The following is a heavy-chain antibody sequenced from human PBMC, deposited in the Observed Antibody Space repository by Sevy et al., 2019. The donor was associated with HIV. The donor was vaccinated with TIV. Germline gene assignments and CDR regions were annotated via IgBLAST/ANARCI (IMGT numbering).Heavy chain of an antibody. D-gene: IGHD2-21*02. J-gene: IGHJ6*03. CDR1: GGSISSYY. CDR2: IYYCGST. CDR3: AREATLETADYYYYYYYMDV. Sequence: SETLSLTCTVSGGSISSYYWSWIRQPPGKGLEWIGYIYYCGSTNYNPSLKSRVTISVDTSKNQFSLKLSSVTAADTAADYCAREATLETADYYYYYYYMDVWGQGTTVPVSS. V-gene: IGHV4-59*01.